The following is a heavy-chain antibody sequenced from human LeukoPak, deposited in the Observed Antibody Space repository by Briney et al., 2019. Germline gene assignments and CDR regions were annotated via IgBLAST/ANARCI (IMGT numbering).Heavy chain of an antibody. Sequence: SETLSLTCTVSGGSISSGGYYWSWNRQHPGKGLEWIGYIYYSGSTYYNPSLKSRLTISVDTSKNQFSLKLSSVTAADTAVYYCARADGSGSYYNFDYWGQGTLVTVSS. CDR2: IYYSGST. J-gene: IGHJ4*02. CDR1: GGSISSGGYY. CDR3: ARADGSGSYYNFDY. V-gene: IGHV4-31*03. D-gene: IGHD3-10*01.